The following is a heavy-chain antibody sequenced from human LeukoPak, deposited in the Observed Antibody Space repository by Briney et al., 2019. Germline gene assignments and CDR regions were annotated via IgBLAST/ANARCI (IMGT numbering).Heavy chain of an antibody. CDR1: GGSISSGY. Sequence: PSETLSLTCSVSGGSISSGYWSWIRQPPGKGLEWIAYIYNSGRSNYNPPLKSRVTISLDTSKNQFSLKLSSVTAADTAVYYCAGGSGASWFDPWGQGTLVTVSS. CDR3: AGGSGASWFDP. V-gene: IGHV4-59*01. J-gene: IGHJ5*02. D-gene: IGHD2-8*02. CDR2: IYNSGRS.